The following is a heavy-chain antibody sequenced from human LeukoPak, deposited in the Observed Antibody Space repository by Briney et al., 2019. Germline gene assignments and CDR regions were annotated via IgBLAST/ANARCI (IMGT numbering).Heavy chain of an antibody. V-gene: IGHV3-7*03. J-gene: IGHJ6*02. CDR2: IEKNGSGK. CDR1: GFIFSDSW. Sequence: GGSLRLSCTVSGFIFSDSWMAWIRQAPGKGLEWVAIIEKNGSGKNYVDSVKGRFIISRDNAKNSLYLQMSNLRAEDTAVYFCARGGGLDVWGQGATVTVSS. D-gene: IGHD3-16*01. CDR3: ARGGGLDV.